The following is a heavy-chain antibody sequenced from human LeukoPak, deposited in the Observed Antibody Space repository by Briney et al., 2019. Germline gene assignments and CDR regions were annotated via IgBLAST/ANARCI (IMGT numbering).Heavy chain of an antibody. D-gene: IGHD2-15*01. Sequence: SETLSLTCTVSGGTISSYYWSWIRQPPGKGLEWIGYINYSGSTNYNPSLKSRVTISVDKSKNQFSLKLTSVTAADTAVYYCARDEDCSGNSCPSFFDYWGQGTLVTVSS. CDR1: GGTISSYY. J-gene: IGHJ4*02. CDR3: ARDEDCSGNSCPSFFDY. CDR2: INYSGST. V-gene: IGHV4-59*12.